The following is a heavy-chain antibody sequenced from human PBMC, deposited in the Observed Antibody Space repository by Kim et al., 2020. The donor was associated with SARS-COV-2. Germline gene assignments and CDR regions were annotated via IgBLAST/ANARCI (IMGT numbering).Heavy chain of an antibody. V-gene: IGHV1-69*13. D-gene: IGHD6-6*01. CDR2: IIPIFGTA. Sequence: SVKVSCKASGGTFSSYAISWVRQAPGQGLEWMGGIIPIFGTANYAQKFQGRVTITADESTSTAYIELSSLRSEDTAVYYRSRGQFSLAARPENYYYYGM. CDR1: GGTFSSYA. J-gene: IGHJ6*01. CDR3: SRGQFSLAARPENYYYYGM.